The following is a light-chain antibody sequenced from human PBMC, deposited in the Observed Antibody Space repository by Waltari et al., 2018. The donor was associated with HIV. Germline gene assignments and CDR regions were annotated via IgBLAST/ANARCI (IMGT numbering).Light chain of an antibody. CDR1: SSNIGSNT. CDR3: AAWDDSLNGHVV. V-gene: IGLV1-44*01. J-gene: IGLJ2*01. CDR2: SND. Sequence: QSVLTQPPSASGTPGQRVTISCSGSSSNIGSNTVNWYQQLPGTAPKLLIYSNDQRPSGSPDLFSGSKSGTSPSLAISGLLSEDEAEYYCAAWDDSLNGHVVFGGVTKLTVL.